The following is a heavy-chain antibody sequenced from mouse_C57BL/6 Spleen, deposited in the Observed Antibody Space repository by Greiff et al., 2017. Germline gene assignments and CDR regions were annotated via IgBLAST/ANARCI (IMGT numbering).Heavy chain of an antibody. CDR2: IDPETGGT. V-gene: IGHV1-15*01. CDR3: TNGYAMDY. J-gene: IGHJ4*01. CDR1: GYTFTDYE. Sequence: VQLQQSGAELVRPGASVTLSCKASGYTFTDYEMHWVKQTPVHGLEWIGAIDPETGGTPYNQKFKGKAILTADKSSSTAYMELRSLTSEDSAVYYCTNGYAMDYWGQGTSVTVSS.